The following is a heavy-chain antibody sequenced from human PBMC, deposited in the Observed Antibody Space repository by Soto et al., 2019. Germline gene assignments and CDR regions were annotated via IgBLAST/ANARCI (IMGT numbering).Heavy chain of an antibody. D-gene: IGHD3-10*01. J-gene: IGHJ3*02. CDR1: DGYIINLD. Sequence: PSEPMPLPCTVSDGYIINLDWRCIRKKKGKGLEWIGYIYYSGSTNYNPSLKSRVTISVDTSKNQFSLKLSSVTAADTAVYYFAIVLRLWFGESPRDAFDIWVQGTMVTVSS. V-gene: IGHV4-59*11. CDR2: IYYSGST. CDR3: AIVLRLWFGESPRDAFDI.